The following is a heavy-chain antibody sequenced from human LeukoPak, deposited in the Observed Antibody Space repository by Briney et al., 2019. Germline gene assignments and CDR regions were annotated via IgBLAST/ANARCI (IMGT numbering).Heavy chain of an antibody. Sequence: SGGSLRFSCAASGFTFSSYAMSGVRQAPGKGLEWVSAISGSGGSTYYADSVKGRFTISRDNSKNTLYLQMNSLRAEDTAVYYCAKDIVVVPAAIDYWGQGTLVTVSS. CDR2: ISGSGGST. CDR3: AKDIVVVPAAIDY. CDR1: GFTFSSYA. J-gene: IGHJ4*02. D-gene: IGHD2-2*01. V-gene: IGHV3-23*01.